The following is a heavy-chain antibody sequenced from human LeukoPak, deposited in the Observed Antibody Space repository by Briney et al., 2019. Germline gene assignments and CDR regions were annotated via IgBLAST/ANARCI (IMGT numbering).Heavy chain of an antibody. J-gene: IGHJ4*02. CDR1: GFTFSDYY. Sequence: PGGSLRLSCAASGFTFSDYYMSWIRQAPGMGLEWVSYISSSGSTIYYADSVKGRFTISRDNAKNSLYLQMNSLRAEDTAVYYCASSDCSGGSCYPQLLPDYWGQGTLVTVSS. V-gene: IGHV3-11*01. CDR2: ISSSGSTI. CDR3: ASSDCSGGSCYPQLLPDY. D-gene: IGHD2-15*01.